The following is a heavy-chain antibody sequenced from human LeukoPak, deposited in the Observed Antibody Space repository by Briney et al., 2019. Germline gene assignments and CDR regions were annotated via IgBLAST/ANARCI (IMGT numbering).Heavy chain of an antibody. J-gene: IGHJ4*02. CDR1: GFTFSSYW. Sequence: GGSLRLSCAASGFTFSSYWMHWVRQAPGKGLVWVSRINSDGSSTSYADSVKGRFTISGDNAKNTLYLQMNSLRAEDTAVYYCASFDDILTTYKDYWGQGTLVTVSS. CDR2: INSDGSST. CDR3: ASFDDILTTYKDY. V-gene: IGHV3-74*01. D-gene: IGHD3-9*01.